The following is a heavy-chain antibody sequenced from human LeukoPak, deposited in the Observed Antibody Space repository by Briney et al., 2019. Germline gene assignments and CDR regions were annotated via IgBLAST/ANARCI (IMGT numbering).Heavy chain of an antibody. V-gene: IGHV1-46*01. CDR3: ARAGVYGTGNYYNDRGY. J-gene: IGHJ4*02. Sequence: ASVKVSCKASGYTLTIYQIHWVRHAPGQGLEWMGVINLSGGSTRSAEKFQGRVTMTRDTSTSTVYMELSRLRSEDTAVYYCARAGVYGTGNYYNDRGYGGQETLVSVSS. CDR2: INLSGGST. CDR1: GYTLTIYQ. D-gene: IGHD3-10*01.